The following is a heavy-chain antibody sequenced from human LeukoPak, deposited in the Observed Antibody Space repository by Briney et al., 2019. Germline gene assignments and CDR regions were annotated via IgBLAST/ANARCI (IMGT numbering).Heavy chain of an antibody. CDR2: LSSDGTTT. J-gene: IGHJ4*02. Sequence: PGGSLRLPCAASGFTFSTYWMHWVRQAPGKGLVWVARLSSDGTTTTYAESVKGRFIISRDNVRNTLYLQMHSLRVEDTAVYYCARVRYGDYTGWGQGTLVTVFS. CDR3: ARVRYGDYTG. V-gene: IGHV3-74*01. D-gene: IGHD3-3*01. CDR1: GFTFSTYW.